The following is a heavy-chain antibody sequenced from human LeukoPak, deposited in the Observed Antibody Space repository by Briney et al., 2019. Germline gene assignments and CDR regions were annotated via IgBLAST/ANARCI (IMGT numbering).Heavy chain of an antibody. D-gene: IGHD2-15*01. CDR2: INTNTGNP. Sequence: ASVKVSCKASGYTFTSCAMNWVRQAPGQGLEWMGWINTNTGNPTYAQGFTGRFVFSLDTSVSTAYLQISSLKAGDTAVYYCARDQRMYYFDYWGQGTLVTVSS. V-gene: IGHV7-4-1*02. CDR3: ARDQRMYYFDY. J-gene: IGHJ4*02. CDR1: GYTFTSCA.